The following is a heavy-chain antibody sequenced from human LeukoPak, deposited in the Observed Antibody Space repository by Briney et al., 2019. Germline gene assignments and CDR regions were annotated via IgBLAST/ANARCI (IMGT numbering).Heavy chain of an antibody. CDR3: ARGNVLRFLEWLYINWFDP. CDR2: INHSGST. CDR1: GGSFSGYY. V-gene: IGHV4-34*01. J-gene: IGHJ5*02. D-gene: IGHD3-3*01. Sequence: NTSETLSLTCAVYGGSFSGYYWSWIRQPPGKGLEWIGEINHSGSTNYNQSLKSRVTISVDTSKNQFSLKLSSVTAADTAVYYCARGNVLRFLEWLYINWFDPWGQGTLVTVSS.